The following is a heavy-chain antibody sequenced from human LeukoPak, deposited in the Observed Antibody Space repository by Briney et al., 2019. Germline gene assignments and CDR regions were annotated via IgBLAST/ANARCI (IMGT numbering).Heavy chain of an antibody. V-gene: IGHV3-74*01. CDR3: AREAERGDSSSYYGYYFDY. CDR1: GFNFSNYW. D-gene: IGHD3-22*01. J-gene: IGHJ4*02. CDR2: INIAGSVT. Sequence: GGSLRLSCAASGFNFSNYWMHWVRQAPGKGLEWVSRINIAGSVTTYADSVKGRFTISRDGAKNSLYLQMNSLRAEDTAVYYCAREAERGDSSSYYGYYFDYWGQGALVTVSS.